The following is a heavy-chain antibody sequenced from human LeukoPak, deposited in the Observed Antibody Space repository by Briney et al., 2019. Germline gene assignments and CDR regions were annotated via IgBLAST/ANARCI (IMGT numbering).Heavy chain of an antibody. V-gene: IGHV1-2*02. J-gene: IGHJ4*02. CDR2: INPKSGAA. D-gene: IGHD6-13*01. CDR3: ARGAEAETSPLDF. Sequence: ASVKVSCKASGYIFSDYYMHWVRQAPGQGLEWLGWINPKSGAADYAQQFRGRVTMTRDTSINTDYMEMKRVTSDDTAVYYCARGAEAETSPLDFWGQXT. CDR1: GYIFSDYY.